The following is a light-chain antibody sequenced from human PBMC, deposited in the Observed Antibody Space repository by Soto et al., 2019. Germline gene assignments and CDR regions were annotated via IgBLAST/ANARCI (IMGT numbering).Light chain of an antibody. CDR3: QQYNSYPWT. Sequence: DIQLTQSHSTLSASVGESVTLTCRASQSISSWLAWYQQKPGKAPKLLIYDASSLESGVPSRFSGSGSGTEFTLTITSLQPDDFATYYCQQYNSYPWTFGQGTKVDIK. CDR2: DAS. V-gene: IGKV1-5*01. CDR1: QSISSW. J-gene: IGKJ1*01.